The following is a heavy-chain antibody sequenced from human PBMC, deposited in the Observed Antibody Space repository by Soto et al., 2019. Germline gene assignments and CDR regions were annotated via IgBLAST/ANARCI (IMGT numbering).Heavy chain of an antibody. CDR1: GGSISSGGYY. J-gene: IGHJ6*03. V-gene: IGHV4-31*03. Sequence: SETLSLTCTVSGGSISSGGYYWSWIRQHPGKGLEWIGYIYYSGSTYYNPSLKSRVTISVDTSKNQFSLKLSSVTAADTAVYYCAGGAYCSSTSCQTTGYYYYMDVWGKGTTVTVSS. CDR2: IYYSGST. CDR3: AGGAYCSSTSCQTTGYYYYMDV. D-gene: IGHD2-2*01.